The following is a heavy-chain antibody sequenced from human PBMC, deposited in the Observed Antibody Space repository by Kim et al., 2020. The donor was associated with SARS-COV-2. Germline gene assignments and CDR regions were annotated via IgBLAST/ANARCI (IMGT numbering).Heavy chain of an antibody. CDR1: GDSINNFL. V-gene: IGHV4-59*13. D-gene: IGHD6-6*01. J-gene: IGHJ6*02. Sequence: SETLSLTCTVSGDSINNFLWSWIRQPPGKGLEWIGYIDYSGNTDYNPSLKSRVTISLDTSRSQFSLNLRSVTAADTAVYYCARDFPAARYYYAMDVWGQGTTVTVSS. CDR3: ARDFPAARYYYAMDV. CDR2: IDYSGNT.